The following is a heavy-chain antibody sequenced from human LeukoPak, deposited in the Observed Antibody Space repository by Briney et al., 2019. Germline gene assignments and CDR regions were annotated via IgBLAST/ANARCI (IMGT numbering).Heavy chain of an antibody. CDR2: INHSGST. CDR3: ARDHFGVAHWVRFDP. Sequence: SETLSLTCAVCGGSFSGYYWSLIRQPPGKGLEWIGEINHSGSTNYNPSLKSRVTISVDTSKNQFSLKLSSVTAADTAVYYCARDHFGVAHWVRFDPWGQGTLVTVSS. V-gene: IGHV4-34*01. J-gene: IGHJ5*02. D-gene: IGHD3-3*01. CDR1: GGSFSGYY.